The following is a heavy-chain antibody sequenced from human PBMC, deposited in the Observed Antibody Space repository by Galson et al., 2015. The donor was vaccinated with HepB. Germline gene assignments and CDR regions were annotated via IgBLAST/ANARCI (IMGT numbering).Heavy chain of an antibody. J-gene: IGHJ6*02. V-gene: IGHV6-1*01. D-gene: IGHD3-16*01. CDR1: GDSVSRNSAA. CDR2: TYYRSKWNY. Sequence: CAISGDSVSRNSAAWNWIRQSPSRGLEWLGRTYYRSKWNYDYAHSVKSRIVISPDTSKNHISLQLNSVTPEDTAVYYCAGGGGSFYFDGSSYTYYHYGLDVWGQGTTVIVSS. CDR3: AGGGGSFYFDGSSYTYYHYGLDV.